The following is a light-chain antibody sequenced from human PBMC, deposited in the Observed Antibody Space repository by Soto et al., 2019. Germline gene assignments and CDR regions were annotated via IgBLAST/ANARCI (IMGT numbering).Light chain of an antibody. CDR2: DAY. CDR1: HDIGNP. Sequence: DIQMTQSPPSLSASVGDRVTITCQASHDIGNPLNWYQDKPGQAPKLVIYDAYNLETGVPSTFSGSGYGTDFTFTISSLRPEDIATYYCQKSDHLPLFGPGTKVDIK. CDR3: QKSDHLPL. V-gene: IGKV1-33*01. J-gene: IGKJ3*01.